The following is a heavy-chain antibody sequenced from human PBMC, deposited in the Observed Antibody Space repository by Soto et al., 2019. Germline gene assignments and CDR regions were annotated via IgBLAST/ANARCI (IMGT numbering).Heavy chain of an antibody. Sequence: PSETLSLTCTVPGGSISSYYWSWIRQPPGKGLEWIGYIYYSGSTNYNPSLKSRVTISVDTSKNQFSLKLSSVTAVDTAVYYCARGGRDGYIHDYWGQGTLVTVSS. CDR1: GGSISSYY. D-gene: IGHD3-16*01. CDR3: ARGGRDGYIHDY. J-gene: IGHJ4*02. V-gene: IGHV4-59*01. CDR2: IYYSGST.